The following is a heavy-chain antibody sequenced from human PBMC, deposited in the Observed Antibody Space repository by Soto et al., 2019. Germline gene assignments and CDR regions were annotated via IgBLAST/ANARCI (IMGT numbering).Heavy chain of an antibody. CDR2: IYYSGST. V-gene: IGHV4-39*01. D-gene: IGHD3-10*01. Sequence: PSETLSLTCTVSGGSISSSSYYWGWIRQPPGKGLEWIGSIYYSGSTYYNPSLKSRVTISVDTSKNQFSLKLSSVTAADTAVYYCATAGLLWYGELLYPVAFDIWSQGTMVTVSS. J-gene: IGHJ3*02. CDR1: GGSISSSSYY. CDR3: ATAGLLWYGELLYPVAFDI.